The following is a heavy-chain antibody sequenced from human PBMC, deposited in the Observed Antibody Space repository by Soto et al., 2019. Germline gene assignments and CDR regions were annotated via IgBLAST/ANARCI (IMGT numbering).Heavy chain of an antibody. D-gene: IGHD2-15*01. CDR2: ISDSGADK. CDR1: GFTTNKHA. Sequence: EVQLLESGGGQIQRGGSLRLSCAVSGFTTNKHAMSWVRQAPEKGLEWVAGISDSGADKFYAESVRGRFSISRDGSRNTVYLQMSDLRPDDTAIYYCAKSIGPQDSWGQGTPVTVSS. J-gene: IGHJ4*02. CDR3: AKSIGPQDS. V-gene: IGHV3-23*01.